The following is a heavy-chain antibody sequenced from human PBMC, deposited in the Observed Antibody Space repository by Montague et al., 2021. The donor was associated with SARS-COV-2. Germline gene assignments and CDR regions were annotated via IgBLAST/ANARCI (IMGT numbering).Heavy chain of an antibody. CDR2: ISGSGDIT. D-gene: IGHD6-13*01. CDR3: AKEAVYSSSWEYFDY. CDR1: GFSFSNYA. J-gene: IGHJ4*02. V-gene: IGHV3-23*01. Sequence: SLRLSCAASGFSFSNYAMSWVRQAPGKGLEWVSPISGSGDITHYADSVXGRFTISRDNSKNTLYLQMNSLRAEDTAVHYCAKEAVYSSSWEYFDYWGQGTLVTVSS.